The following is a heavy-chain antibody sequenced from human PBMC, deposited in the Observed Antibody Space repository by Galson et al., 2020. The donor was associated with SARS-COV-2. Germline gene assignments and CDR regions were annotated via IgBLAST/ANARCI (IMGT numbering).Heavy chain of an antibody. V-gene: IGHV3-7*01. CDR2: IKQDGSEK. CDR3: ARARVNLEEWLANYYYYYMDV. D-gene: IGHD6-19*01. CDR1: GFTFSSYW. Sequence: GGSLRLSCAASGFTFSSYWMSWVRQAPGKGLEWVANIKQDGSEKYYVDSVKGRFTISRDNAKNSLYLQMNSLRAEDTAVYYCARARVNLEEWLANYYYYYMDVWGKGTTVTVSS. J-gene: IGHJ6*03.